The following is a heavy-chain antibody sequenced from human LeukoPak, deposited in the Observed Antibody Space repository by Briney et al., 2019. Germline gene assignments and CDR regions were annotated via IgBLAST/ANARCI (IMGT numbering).Heavy chain of an antibody. Sequence: GSSVKVSCKASGGTFSSYAIGWVRQAPGQGLEWMGGIIPIFGTANYAQKFQGRVTITADESTSTAYMELSSLRSEDTAVYYCARDRLNYPFPQGRFDYWGQGTLVTVSS. D-gene: IGHD5-12*01. J-gene: IGHJ4*02. V-gene: IGHV1-69*01. CDR1: GGTFSSYA. CDR3: ARDRLNYPFPQGRFDY. CDR2: IIPIFGTA.